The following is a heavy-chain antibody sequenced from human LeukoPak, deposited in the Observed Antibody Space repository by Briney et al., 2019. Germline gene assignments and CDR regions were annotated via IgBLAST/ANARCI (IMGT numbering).Heavy chain of an antibody. J-gene: IGHJ4*02. CDR1: GYTFTNYD. V-gene: IGHV1-8*01. CDR3: ARLGERVGIYYDSSGSY. Sequence: ASVKVSCKASGYTFTNYDIIWVRQATGQGLEWMGWMSPNSGSTGYAQKFQDRITVTRDTSISTAYMELSSLRSEDTAVYYCARLGERVGIYYDSSGSYWGQGTLVTVSS. CDR2: MSPNSGST. D-gene: IGHD3-22*01.